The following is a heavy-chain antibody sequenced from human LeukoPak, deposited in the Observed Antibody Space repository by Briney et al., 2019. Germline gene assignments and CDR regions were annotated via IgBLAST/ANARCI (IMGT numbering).Heavy chain of an antibody. CDR3: ARDRRDGGNSRFSDY. CDR1: GGTFSSYA. CDR2: IIPIFGTA. D-gene: IGHD4-23*01. J-gene: IGHJ4*02. Sequence: SVKVSCKASGGTFSSYAISWVRQAPGQGLEWMGGIIPIFGTANYAQKFQGRVTITADESTSTAYMELSSLRSEDTAVYYCARDRRDGGNSRFSDYWGQGTLVTVSS. V-gene: IGHV1-69*13.